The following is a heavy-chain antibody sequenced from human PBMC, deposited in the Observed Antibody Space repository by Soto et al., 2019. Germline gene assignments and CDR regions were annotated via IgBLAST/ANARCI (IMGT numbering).Heavy chain of an antibody. CDR3: ARGGLSDYDAFDI. V-gene: IGHV4-34*01. D-gene: IGHD4-17*01. CDR2: INHSGST. CDR1: GGSFSGYY. Sequence: SETLSLTCAVYGGSFSGYYWSWIRQPPGKGLEWIGEINHSGSTNYNPSLKSRVTISVDTSKNQFSLKLSSVTAADTAVYYCARGGLSDYDAFDIWGQGTMVTVSS. J-gene: IGHJ3*02.